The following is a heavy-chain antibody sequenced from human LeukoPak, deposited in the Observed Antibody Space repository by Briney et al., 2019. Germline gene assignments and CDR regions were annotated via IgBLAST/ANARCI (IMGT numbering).Heavy chain of an antibody. D-gene: IGHD3-10*01. CDR1: GHSISSYY. V-gene: IGHV4-59*01. CDR3: ARDSDGMDV. J-gene: IGHJ6*04. Sequence: KSSETLSLTCTVSGHSISSYYWSWIRHPPGKALEWIGYIYYSEKTNYNPSLKSRVTISVDTSKNQFSLKLSSVTAADTAVYYCARDSDGMDVWGKGTTVTVSS. CDR2: IYYSEKT.